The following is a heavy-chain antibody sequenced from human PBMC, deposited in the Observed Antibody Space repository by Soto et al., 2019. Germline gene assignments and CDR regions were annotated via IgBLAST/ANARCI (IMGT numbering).Heavy chain of an antibody. CDR3: AKADCSGGSCAYYFDY. V-gene: IGHV3-23*01. D-gene: IGHD2-15*01. Sequence: EVQLLESGGGLVQPGGSLRLSCAASGFTFSSYAMSWVRQAPGKGLEWVSAISGSGGSTYYADSVKGRFTISRDNSKNTLYLQMNSLRDEDTAVYYCAKADCSGGSCAYYFDYWGQGTLVTVSS. CDR1: GFTFSSYA. CDR2: ISGSGGST. J-gene: IGHJ4*02.